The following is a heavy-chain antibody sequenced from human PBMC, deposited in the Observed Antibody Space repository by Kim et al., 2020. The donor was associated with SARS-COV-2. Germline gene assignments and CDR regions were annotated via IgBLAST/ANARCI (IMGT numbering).Heavy chain of an antibody. V-gene: IGHV3-7*01. J-gene: IGHJ2*01. D-gene: IGHD3-10*01. Sequence: GWSLRLSCAASGFTIIGYWMSWVRQAPGKGLEWVANIKEDGTKEFYVDSVKGRFTISRDNAKKSLYLQMNSLRAEDRAVYFCARDGRGGYLDLWGRGILVTVSS. CDR1: GFTIIGYW. CDR2: IKEDGTKE. CDR3: ARDGRGGYLDL.